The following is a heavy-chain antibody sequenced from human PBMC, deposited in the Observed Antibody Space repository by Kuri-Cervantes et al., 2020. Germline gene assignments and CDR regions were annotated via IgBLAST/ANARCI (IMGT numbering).Heavy chain of an antibody. V-gene: IGHV3-30*03. CDR3: ARGPADYYDSSGPMWGFDY. D-gene: IGHD3-22*01. Sequence: GGSLRLSCAASGFTFSSYGMHWVRQAPGKGLEWVTVISYDGNSKYYTDSVKGRFTISRDNSKNTLYLQMNSLRAEDTAVYYCARGPADYYDSSGPMWGFDYWGQGTLVTVSS. J-gene: IGHJ4*02. CDR2: ISYDGNSK. CDR1: GFTFSSYG.